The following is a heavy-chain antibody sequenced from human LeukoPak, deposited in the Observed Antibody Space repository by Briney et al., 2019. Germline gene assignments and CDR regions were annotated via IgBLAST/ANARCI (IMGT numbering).Heavy chain of an antibody. J-gene: IGHJ4*02. V-gene: IGHV1-2*02. Sequence: SVKASRKASGYIFTGYYMHWVRQPAGPGLEGMGWINTNSGGTNYAQKFQGRVTISMDTSMSPAYMELSRVTSDDTAVYYCARDRLGKYYVSSGYSRWGQGTLVTVSS. CDR3: ARDRLGKYYVSSGYSR. CDR2: INTNSGGT. D-gene: IGHD3-22*01. CDR1: GYIFTGYY.